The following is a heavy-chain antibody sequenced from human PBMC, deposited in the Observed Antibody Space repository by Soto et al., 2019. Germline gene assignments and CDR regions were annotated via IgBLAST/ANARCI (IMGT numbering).Heavy chain of an antibody. CDR1: GFSLSTSGVG. CDR3: AHRRGDWLPFRYYFDY. D-gene: IGHD5-12*01. Sequence: QITLKESGPTLVKPTQTLTLTCTFSGFSLSTSGVGVGWIRQPPGKALEWLALIYWDDDKRYSPSLTSRLTITKDTTYNHVVPTKSERDPLDAFTSYCAHRRGDWLPFRYYFDYWGQGTLVTVSS. CDR2: IYWDDDK. J-gene: IGHJ4*02. V-gene: IGHV2-5*02.